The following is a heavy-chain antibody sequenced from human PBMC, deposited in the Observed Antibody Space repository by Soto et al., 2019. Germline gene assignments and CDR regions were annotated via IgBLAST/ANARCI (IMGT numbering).Heavy chain of an antibody. J-gene: IGHJ5*02. CDR2: IYPGDSDT. Sequence: PGESLKISCKGSGYSFTSYWIGWVRQMPGKGLEWMGIIYPGDSDTRYSPSFQGQVTISADKSISTAYLQWSSLKASDTAMYYCARHRYGVYRGFWFDPWGQGTLVTVSS. CDR3: ARHRYGVYRGFWFDP. V-gene: IGHV5-51*01. D-gene: IGHD4-17*01. CDR1: GYSFTSYW.